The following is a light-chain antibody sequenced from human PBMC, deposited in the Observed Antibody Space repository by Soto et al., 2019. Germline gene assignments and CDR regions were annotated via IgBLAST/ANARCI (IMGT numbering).Light chain of an antibody. Sequence: EIVMTQSPATLSVSPGERATLSCRASQSVGSDLAWYQQKPGQAPRLPISGAYIRASGVPARFSGSGSGTEFTLTISSLQSEDVANYSCQHYNDWPWTFGQGTKVEIK. CDR1: QSVGSD. J-gene: IGKJ1*01. V-gene: IGKV3-15*01. CDR2: GAY. CDR3: QHYNDWPWT.